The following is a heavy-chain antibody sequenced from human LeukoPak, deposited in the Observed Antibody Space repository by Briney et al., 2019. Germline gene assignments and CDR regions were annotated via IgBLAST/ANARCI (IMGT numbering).Heavy chain of an antibody. V-gene: IGHV4-59*11. D-gene: IGHD5-24*01. CDR2: IYYSGST. CDR3: AREGMATRTFDY. J-gene: IGHJ4*01. Sequence: SETLSLTCTVSGGSISSHYWSWIRQPPGKGLEWIGYIYYSGSTNYNPSLKSRVTISVDTSKNQFSLKLSSVTAADTAVYYCAREGMATRTFDYWGQEPWSPSPQ. CDR1: GGSISSHY.